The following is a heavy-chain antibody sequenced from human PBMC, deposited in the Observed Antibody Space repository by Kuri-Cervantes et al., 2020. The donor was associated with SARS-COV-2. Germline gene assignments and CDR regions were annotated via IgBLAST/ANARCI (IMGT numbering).Heavy chain of an antibody. Sequence: GGSLRLSCAASGFTFSSYAMHWVRQAPGKGLEWVAIISYDGSNKYYADSVKGRFTISRDNSKNTLYLQMNSLRAEDTAVYYCARGGVGSGSYYYYYGMDVWGQGTTVTVSS. D-gene: IGHD1-26*01. V-gene: IGHV3-30-3*01. CDR3: ARGGVGSGSYYYYYGMDV. J-gene: IGHJ6*02. CDR1: GFTFSSYA. CDR2: ISYDGSNK.